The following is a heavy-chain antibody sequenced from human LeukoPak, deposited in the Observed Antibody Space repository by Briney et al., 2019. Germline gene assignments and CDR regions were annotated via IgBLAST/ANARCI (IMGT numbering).Heavy chain of an antibody. CDR3: ARVTRNWFDP. CDR2: IYYSGST. CDR1: GGSISSGGYY. V-gene: IGHV4-31*03. D-gene: IGHD2-15*01. J-gene: IGHJ5*02. Sequence: SETLSLTCTVSGGSISSGGYYWSWIRQHPGKGLEWIGSIYYSGSTYYNPSLKSRVTISVDTSKNQFSLKLSSVTAADTAVYYCARVTRNWFDPWGQGTLVTVSS.